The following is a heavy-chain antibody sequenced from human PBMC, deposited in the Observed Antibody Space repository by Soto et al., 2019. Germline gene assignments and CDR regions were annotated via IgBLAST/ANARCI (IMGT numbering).Heavy chain of an antibody. CDR3: ARGRGSRELRFLEWLSADYGMDV. CDR1: GYTFTGYY. CDR2: INPNSGGT. Sequence: GASVKVSCKASGYTFTGYYMHWGRQAPGQGLEWMGWINPNSGGTNYAQKFQGRVTMTRDTSISQAYMELSRLRSDDTAVYYCARGRGSRELRFLEWLSADYGMDVWGQGTTVTVSS. V-gene: IGHV1-2*02. D-gene: IGHD3-3*01. J-gene: IGHJ6*02.